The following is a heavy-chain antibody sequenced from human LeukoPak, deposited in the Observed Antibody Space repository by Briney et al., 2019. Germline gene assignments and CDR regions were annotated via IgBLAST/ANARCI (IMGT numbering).Heavy chain of an antibody. CDR1: GFTFSSYA. CDR3: ARDNYYDSSGYYYYFDY. Sequence: GGSLRLSCAASGFTFSSYAMSWVRQAPGKGLEWVSAISGSGGSTYYADSVKGRFTISRDNSKNTLYLQMNSLRAEDTAVYYCARDNYYDSSGYYYYFDYWGQGTLVTVSS. V-gene: IGHV3-23*01. D-gene: IGHD3-22*01. J-gene: IGHJ4*02. CDR2: ISGSGGST.